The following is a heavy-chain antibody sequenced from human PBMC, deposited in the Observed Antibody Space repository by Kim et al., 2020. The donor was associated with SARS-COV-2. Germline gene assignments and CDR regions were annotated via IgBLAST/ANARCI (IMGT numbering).Heavy chain of an antibody. J-gene: IGHJ6*02. D-gene: IGHD5-18*01. CDR2: IYYSGST. V-gene: IGHV4-30-4*01. CDR3: ARGSKTGYSQRKYYYYGMDV. Sequence: SETLSLTCTVSGGSISSGDYYWSWIRQPPGKGLEWIGYIYYSGSTYYNPSLKSRVTISVDPSKNQFSLKLSSVTAADTAVYYGARGSKTGYSQRKYYYYGMDVWGQGTTVTVSS. CDR1: GGSISSGDYY.